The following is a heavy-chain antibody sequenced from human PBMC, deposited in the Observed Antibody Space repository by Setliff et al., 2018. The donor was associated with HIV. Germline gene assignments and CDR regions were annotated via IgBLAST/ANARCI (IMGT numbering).Heavy chain of an antibody. CDR2: IYPGDSDT. J-gene: IGHJ2*01. V-gene: IGHV5-51*01. D-gene: IGHD3-9*01. CDR3: VGHYYDTLTGYYVWFFDV. Sequence: PGESLKISCKGSGYGFSSHWIAWVRQKPGKGLEWMGIIYPGDSDTRYSPSFQGQVTISADQYISTAYLQWSSLKASDTATYYCVGHYYDTLTGYYVWFFDVWGRGTLVTVSS. CDR1: GYGFSSHW.